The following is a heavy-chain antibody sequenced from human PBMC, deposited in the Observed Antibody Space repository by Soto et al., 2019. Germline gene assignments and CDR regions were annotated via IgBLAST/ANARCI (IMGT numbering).Heavy chain of an antibody. CDR1: GFTFSSYA. CDR3: ARVRGDYDYYYYGMDV. J-gene: IGHJ6*02. D-gene: IGHD4-17*01. Sequence: GGSLRLSCAASGFTFSSYAMHWVRQAPGKGLEWVAVISYDGSNKYYAGSVKGRFTISRDNSKNTLYLQMNSLRAEDTAVYYCARVRGDYDYYYYGMDVWGQGTTVTVSS. CDR2: ISYDGSNK. V-gene: IGHV3-30-3*01.